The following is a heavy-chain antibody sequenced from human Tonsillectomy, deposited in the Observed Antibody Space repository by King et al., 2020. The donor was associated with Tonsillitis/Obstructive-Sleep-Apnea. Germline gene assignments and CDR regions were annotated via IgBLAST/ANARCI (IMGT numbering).Heavy chain of an antibody. V-gene: IGHV3-30*04. CDR1: GFTLNNYT. CDR3: ARDQEQQLVPGFFDY. CDR2: ISHDGSKK. D-gene: IGHD6-13*01. J-gene: IGHJ4*02. Sequence: VQLVESGGGVVQPGRSLRLSCVGSGFTLNNYTLQWVRQAPGRGLEWVAVISHDGSKKYYTDSVKGRFTISRDNSKNKVYLQMNSLGAEDTAVYYCARDQEQQLVPGFFDYGGQGTLVTVSS.